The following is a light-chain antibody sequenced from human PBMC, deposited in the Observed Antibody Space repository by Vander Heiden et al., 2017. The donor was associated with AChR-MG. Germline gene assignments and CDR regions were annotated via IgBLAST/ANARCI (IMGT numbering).Light chain of an antibody. CDR2: DAS. CDR3: QQYDNLPPELT. CDR1: QDISNY. Sequence: DIQMTQSPSSLSAYVGNRVTITCQASQDISNYLNWYQQKPGKAPKLLIYDASNLETGVQSRFSGSGSGTDFTFTISSLQPEDIETYYCQQYDNLPPELTFGGGTKVEIK. V-gene: IGKV1-33*01. J-gene: IGKJ4*01.